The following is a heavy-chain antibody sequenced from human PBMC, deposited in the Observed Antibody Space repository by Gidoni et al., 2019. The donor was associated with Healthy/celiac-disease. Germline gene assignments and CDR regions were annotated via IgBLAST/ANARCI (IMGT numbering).Heavy chain of an antibody. Sequence: EVQLVESGGGLVQPGGSLRLSCAASGFTFSSYWMHWVRQAPGKGLVWVSRINSDGSSTSYADSVKGRFTISRDNAKNTLYLQMNSLRAEDTAVYYCAREHDYGDYGNWFDPWGQGTLVTVSS. J-gene: IGHJ5*02. V-gene: IGHV3-74*01. CDR3: AREHDYGDYGNWFDP. CDR2: INSDGSST. D-gene: IGHD4-17*01. CDR1: GFTFSSYW.